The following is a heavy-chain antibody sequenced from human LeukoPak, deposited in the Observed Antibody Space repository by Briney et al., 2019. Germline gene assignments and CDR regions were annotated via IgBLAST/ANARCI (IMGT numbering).Heavy chain of an antibody. CDR2: ISSSSSTI. J-gene: IGHJ4*02. V-gene: IGHV3-48*01. D-gene: IGHD5-24*01. Sequence: GGSLRLSCAASGFTFSSYSMNWVRQAPGKGLEWVSYISSSSSTIYYADSVKGRFTISRDNAKNSLYLQMNSLRAEDTAVYYCAREGGGYNNRGFDYWAREPWSPSPQ. CDR1: GFTFSSYS. CDR3: AREGGGYNNRGFDY.